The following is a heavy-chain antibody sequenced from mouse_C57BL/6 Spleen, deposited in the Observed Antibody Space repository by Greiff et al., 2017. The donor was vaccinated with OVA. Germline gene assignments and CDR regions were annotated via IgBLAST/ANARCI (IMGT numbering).Heavy chain of an antibody. V-gene: IGHV1-5*01. J-gene: IGHJ2*01. Sequence: VQLQQSGTVLARPGASVKMSCKTSGYTFTSYWMHWVKQRPGQGLEWIGAIYPGNSDTSYNQKFKGKAKLTAVTSASTAYMELSSLTNEDSAVYYGTRGGVVARRYFDCWGQGTTLTVSS. D-gene: IGHD1-1*02. CDR3: TRGGVVARRYFDC. CDR1: GYTFTSYW. CDR2: IYPGNSDT.